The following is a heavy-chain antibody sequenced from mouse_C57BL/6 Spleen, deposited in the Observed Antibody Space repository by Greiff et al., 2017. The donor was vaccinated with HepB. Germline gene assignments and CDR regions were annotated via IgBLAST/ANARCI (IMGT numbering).Heavy chain of an antibody. CDR2: INPGSGGT. Sequence: QVQLQQSGAELVRPGTSVKVSCKASGYAFTNYLIEWVKQRPGQGLEWIGVINPGSGGTNYNEKFKGKATLTADKSSSTAYMQLSSLTSEDSAVYFCAREVGYYERRTWFAYWGQGTLVTVSA. J-gene: IGHJ3*01. CDR3: AREVGYYERRTWFAY. CDR1: GYAFTNYL. D-gene: IGHD2-4*01. V-gene: IGHV1-54*01.